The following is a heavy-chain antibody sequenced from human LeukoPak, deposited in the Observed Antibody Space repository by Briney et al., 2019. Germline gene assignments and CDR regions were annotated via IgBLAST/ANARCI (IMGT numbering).Heavy chain of an antibody. Sequence: GGSLRLSCAASGFPLSSYTMNWVRQAPGKGLEWVSSISSSSSYIYYAHSVKGRFTISRDNAKNSLYLQMNSLRAEDTAVYYCASSLVAGYYYYSYNYMDVWGKGTTVTISS. CDR3: ASSLVAGYYYYSYNYMDV. J-gene: IGHJ6*03. CDR2: ISSSSSYI. D-gene: IGHD3-22*01. CDR1: GFPLSSYT. V-gene: IGHV3-21*01.